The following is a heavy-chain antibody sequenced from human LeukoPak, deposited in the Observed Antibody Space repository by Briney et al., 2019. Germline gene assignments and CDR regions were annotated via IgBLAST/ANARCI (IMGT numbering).Heavy chain of an antibody. V-gene: IGHV1-18*01. CDR3: AITMATTHGFDY. Sequence: ASVKVSCKASGYTFSRYTINWVRQAPGQGLEWLGRTSAYNGNTDYSQNLQGRVIMTTDTSTYTAYMELRSLRSDDTAVYYCAITMATTHGFDYWGQGTLVTVSS. CDR1: GYTFSRYT. CDR2: TSAYNGNT. D-gene: IGHD3-10*01. J-gene: IGHJ4*02.